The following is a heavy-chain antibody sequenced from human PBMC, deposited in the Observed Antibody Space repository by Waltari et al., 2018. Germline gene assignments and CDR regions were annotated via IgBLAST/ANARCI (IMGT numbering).Heavy chain of an antibody. CDR2: INPNSGDT. J-gene: IGHJ4*02. V-gene: IGHV1-2*06. CDR1: GYTFTGYH. D-gene: IGHD4-17*01. CDR3: ARDLGSDYGNRDY. Sequence: QVHLVQSGAEVKTPGASVKVSWKASGYTFTGYHIQWVRRAPGQGLEWMGRINPNSGDTNYAQKFQGRVTLTRDTSINTAYMELSSLKSDDTAVYYCARDLGSDYGNRDYWGQGTLVTVPS.